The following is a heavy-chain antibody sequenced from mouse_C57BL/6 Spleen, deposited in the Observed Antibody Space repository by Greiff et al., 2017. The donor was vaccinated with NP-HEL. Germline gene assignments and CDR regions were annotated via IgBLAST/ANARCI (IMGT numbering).Heavy chain of an antibody. Sequence: QVQLQQSGAELVKPGASVKISCKASGYAFSSYWMNWVKQRPGKGLEWIGQIYPGDGDTNYNGKFKGKATLTADKSSSTAYMQLSSLTSEDSAVYFCARTVITTVPFAYWGQGTLVTVSA. CDR2: IYPGDGDT. J-gene: IGHJ3*01. CDR1: GYAFSSYW. D-gene: IGHD1-1*01. CDR3: ARTVITTVPFAY. V-gene: IGHV1-80*01.